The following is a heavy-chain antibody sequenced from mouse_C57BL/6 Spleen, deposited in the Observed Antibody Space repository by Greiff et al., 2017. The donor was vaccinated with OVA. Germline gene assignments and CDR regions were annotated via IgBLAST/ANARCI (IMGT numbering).Heavy chain of an antibody. D-gene: IGHD1-1*01. CDR3: ARQVARYFDV. J-gene: IGHJ1*03. CDR2: ISSGSSTI. V-gene: IGHV5-17*01. Sequence: EVKLVESGGGLVKPGGSLKLSCAASGFTFSDYGMHWVRQAPEKGLEWVAYISSGSSTIYYADTVKGRFTISRDNAKNTLFLQMTRLRSEDTAMYYCARQVARYFDVWGTGTTVTVSS. CDR1: GFTFSDYG.